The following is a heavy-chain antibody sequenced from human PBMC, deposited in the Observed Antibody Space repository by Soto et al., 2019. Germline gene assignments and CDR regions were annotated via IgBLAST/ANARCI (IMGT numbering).Heavy chain of an antibody. V-gene: IGHV3-9*01. J-gene: IGHJ4*02. CDR2: ITWNSDSL. Sequence: SLSLSCRAYEVVVQNYAMRWVRQAPGKGLEWVSSITWNSDSLAYTGSVKGRFTISRDNAKNALYLEMDSLRPEDTALYYCTKSRRVAGRPLEDWVQGTLATVSS. CDR3: TKSRRVAGRPLED. CDR1: EVVVQNYA. D-gene: IGHD6-6*01.